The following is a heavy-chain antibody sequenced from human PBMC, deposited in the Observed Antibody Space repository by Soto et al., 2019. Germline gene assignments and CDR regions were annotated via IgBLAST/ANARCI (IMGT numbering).Heavy chain of an antibody. CDR3: ARIASSGRGWDV. D-gene: IGHD3-10*01. CDR2: IKQDGSEE. Sequence: EVQLVESGGGLVQPGGSPRLSCVDSGFTFSSYWMSWVRQAPVKGLEWVGNIKQDGSEENYVDSVKGRFTISRDNAKNSMYLQMNSLRAEDTAVYYCARIASSGRGWDVWGQGTTVVVSS. V-gene: IGHV3-7*01. CDR1: GFTFSSYW. J-gene: IGHJ6*02.